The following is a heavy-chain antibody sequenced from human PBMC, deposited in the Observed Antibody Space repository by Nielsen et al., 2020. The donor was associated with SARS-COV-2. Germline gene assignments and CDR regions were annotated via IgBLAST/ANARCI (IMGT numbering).Heavy chain of an antibody. CDR2: IWYEGRKK. D-gene: IGHD6-13*01. J-gene: IGHJ6*02. CDR1: GFTFDDYG. V-gene: IGHV3-33*08. CDR3: AREGAGSSVYYGLDV. Sequence: GESLKISCAASGFTFDDYGMSWVRQAPGKGLEWVAVIWYEGRKKYHADSVKGRFTISRDNSKNTLYLQMNSLRAEDTAMYYCAREGAGSSVYYGLDVWGQGTTVTVSS.